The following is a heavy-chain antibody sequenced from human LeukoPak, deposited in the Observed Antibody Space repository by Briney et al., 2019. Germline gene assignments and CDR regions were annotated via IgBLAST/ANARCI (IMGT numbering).Heavy chain of an antibody. D-gene: IGHD3-22*01. CDR2: ISPDSGGT. CDR1: GYTFTGYY. V-gene: IGHV1-2*02. CDR3: ARDFLSDSSDYYYVWFDP. Sequence: ASVKVSCKASGYTFTGYYMHWVRQAPGQGLEWMGWISPDSGGTNYAQKFQGRVTMTRDTSISTAYMELSRLRSDDTAIYYCARDFLSDSSDYYYVWFDPWGQGTLVTVSS. J-gene: IGHJ5*02.